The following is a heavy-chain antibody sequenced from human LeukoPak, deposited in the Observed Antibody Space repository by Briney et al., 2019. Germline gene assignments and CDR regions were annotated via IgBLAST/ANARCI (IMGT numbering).Heavy chain of an antibody. CDR2: IYYSGST. Sequence: SETLSLTCTVSGDSIRTYYWSWIRQPPGKGPEWIGYIYYSGSTNYNPSLKSRVTISVDTSKNQFSLKLNSVTAADTAVYYCARGCSSGTCPLDYWGPGTLVTVSS. V-gene: IGHV4-59*01. D-gene: IGHD2-15*01. J-gene: IGHJ4*02. CDR1: GDSIRTYY. CDR3: ARGCSSGTCPLDY.